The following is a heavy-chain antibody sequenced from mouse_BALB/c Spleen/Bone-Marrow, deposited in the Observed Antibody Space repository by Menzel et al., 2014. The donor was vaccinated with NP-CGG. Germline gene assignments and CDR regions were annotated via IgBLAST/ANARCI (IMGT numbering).Heavy chain of an antibody. Sequence: QVTLKECGPGLVAPSQSLSITCTVSGFPLTTYGVHWVRQPPGKGLEWLGVIWAGGSTNYNSALMSRLSISKDNSKSQVFLKMNSLQTDDTAMYYCARAHYDYVLFDYWGQGTTLTVSS. CDR3: ARAHYDYVLFDY. J-gene: IGHJ2*01. D-gene: IGHD2-4*01. V-gene: IGHV2-9*02. CDR2: IWAGGST. CDR1: GFPLTTYG.